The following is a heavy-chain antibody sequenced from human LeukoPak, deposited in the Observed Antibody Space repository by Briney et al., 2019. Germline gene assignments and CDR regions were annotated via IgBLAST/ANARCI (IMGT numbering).Heavy chain of an antibody. J-gene: IGHJ4*02. Sequence: PSETLSLTCTVSGGSISSSSYYWGWIRQPPGKGLEWIGSIYYSGSTYYNPSLKSRVTISVDTSKNQFSLKLSSVTAADTAVYYCARGVPLDYWGQGTLVTVSS. D-gene: IGHD6-6*01. V-gene: IGHV4-39*07. CDR3: ARGVPLDY. CDR2: IYYSGST. CDR1: GGSISSSSYY.